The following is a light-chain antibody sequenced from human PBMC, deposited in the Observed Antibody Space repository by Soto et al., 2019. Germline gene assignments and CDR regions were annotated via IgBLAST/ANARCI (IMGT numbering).Light chain of an antibody. CDR2: AAS. Sequence: IQMTQSPSSLSASVGDRVTISCRASQRVSTYLNWYQQRPGKAPKLLIYAASTLQSGVPSTFSGSASGTNFTLTITSLQPEDFATYYCHQTYSVPPTFGQGTKV. J-gene: IGKJ1*01. CDR3: HQTYSVPPT. V-gene: IGKV1-39*01. CDR1: QRVSTY.